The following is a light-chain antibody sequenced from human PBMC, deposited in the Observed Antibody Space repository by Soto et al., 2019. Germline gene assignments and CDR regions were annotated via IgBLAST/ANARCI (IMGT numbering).Light chain of an antibody. V-gene: IGKV1-5*03. Sequence: DIPMTQSPSTLSASVGDRVTITCRASQNINDWLAWYQQKPGKAPRLLIYKASTLESGVPSRFSGSGFGTKFTLTISSLQPDDFATYYCQQYNTYSFTFGPGAKVDIK. J-gene: IGKJ3*01. CDR1: QNINDW. CDR3: QQYNTYSFT. CDR2: KAS.